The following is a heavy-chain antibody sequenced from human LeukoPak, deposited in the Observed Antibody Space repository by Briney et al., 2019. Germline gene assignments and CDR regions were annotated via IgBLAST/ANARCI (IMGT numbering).Heavy chain of an antibody. Sequence: PGGSLRLSCAASGFTFSSNGMSWVRQAPGKGLEWVASIGSSSSFMYYADSLKGRFTISRDNAKKSLYLQMNSLRAEDTAVYYCASDLILADSGGSSAHDFWGQGTLVTVSS. D-gene: IGHD2-15*01. CDR3: ASDLILADSGGSSAHDF. CDR2: IGSSSSFM. J-gene: IGHJ4*02. CDR1: GFTFSSNG. V-gene: IGHV3-21*01.